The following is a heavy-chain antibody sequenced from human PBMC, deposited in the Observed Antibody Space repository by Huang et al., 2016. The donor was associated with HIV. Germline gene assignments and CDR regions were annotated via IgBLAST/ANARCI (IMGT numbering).Heavy chain of an antibody. Sequence: EVQFVESGGGLVKPGRSLRLSCTASGFTFGNYGMSWFRQAPGKGLEWVGFIRSKDDSETTEYAASVKGRFTISRDDSKSIAYLQMNSLKPEDTVVYYCTRDSVYPNYYDGSGFYFDYWGQGTLVTVSS. V-gene: IGHV3-49*05. D-gene: IGHD3-22*01. J-gene: IGHJ4*02. CDR2: IRSKDDSETT. CDR1: GFTFGNYG. CDR3: TRDSVYPNYYDGSGFYFDY.